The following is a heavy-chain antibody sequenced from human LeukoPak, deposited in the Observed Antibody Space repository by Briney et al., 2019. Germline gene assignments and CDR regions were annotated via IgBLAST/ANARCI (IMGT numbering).Heavy chain of an antibody. V-gene: IGHV1-69*05. D-gene: IGHD2-15*01. J-gene: IGHJ5*02. Sequence: ASVKVSCKASGGTFSSYAISWVRQAPGQGLEWMGRIIPIFGTANYAQKFQGRVTITTDESTSTAYMELSSLRSEDTAVYYCARDLYCSGGSCYAPGWFDPWGQGTLVTVSS. CDR2: IIPIFGTA. CDR3: ARDLYCSGGSCYAPGWFDP. CDR1: GGTFSSYA.